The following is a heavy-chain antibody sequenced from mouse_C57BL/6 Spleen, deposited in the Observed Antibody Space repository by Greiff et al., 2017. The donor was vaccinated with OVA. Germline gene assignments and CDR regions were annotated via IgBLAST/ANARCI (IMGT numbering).Heavy chain of an antibody. Sequence: QVQLQQPGAELVRPGTSVKLSCKASGYTFTSYWMHWVKQRPGQGLEWIGVIDPSDSYTNYNQKFKGKATLTVDTSSSTAYMQLSSLTSEDSAVYYCARGTAQATYAWFAYWGQGTLVTVSA. CDR3: ARGTAQATYAWFAY. CDR2: IDPSDSYT. V-gene: IGHV1-59*01. CDR1: GYTFTSYW. D-gene: IGHD3-2*02. J-gene: IGHJ3*01.